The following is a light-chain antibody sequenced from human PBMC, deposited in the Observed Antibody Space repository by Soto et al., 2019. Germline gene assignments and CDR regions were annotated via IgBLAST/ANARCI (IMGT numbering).Light chain of an antibody. CDR1: QGIRND. CDR2: AAS. Sequence: IQMTQSPSTLSASVGDRATITCRASQGIRNDLGWYQQKPGKDPKLLIYAASSLQSGVPSRFSGSGSGTDFTLTISSLQPEDFATYDCLQDYNYPRTFGQGTKLDIK. J-gene: IGKJ1*01. V-gene: IGKV1-6*01. CDR3: LQDYNYPRT.